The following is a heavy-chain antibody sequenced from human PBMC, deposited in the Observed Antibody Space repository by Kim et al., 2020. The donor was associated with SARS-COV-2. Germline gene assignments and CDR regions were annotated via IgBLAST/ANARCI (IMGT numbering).Heavy chain of an antibody. CDR3: AKKEEPFGELSA. J-gene: IGHJ5*02. Sequence: GGSLRLSCAASGFTFSSYGMHWVRQAPGKGLEWVAVISYDGSNKYYADSVKGRFTISRDNSKNTLYLQMNSLRAEDTAVYYCAKKEEPFGELSAWGQGTLVTVSS. CDR2: ISYDGSNK. CDR1: GFTFSSYG. V-gene: IGHV3-30*18. D-gene: IGHD3-10*01.